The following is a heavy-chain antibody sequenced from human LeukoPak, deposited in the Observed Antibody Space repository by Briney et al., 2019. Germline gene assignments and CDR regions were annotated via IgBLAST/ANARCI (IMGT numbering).Heavy chain of an antibody. J-gene: IGHJ6*02. D-gene: IGHD1-26*01. CDR3: ARLGELNYYYYGMDV. V-gene: IGHV4-34*01. CDR1: GGSFSGYY. CDR2: INHSGST. Sequence: SETLSLTCAVYGGSFSGYYWSWIRQPPGKGLEWIGEINHSGSTNYNPSLKSRVTISVDTSKNQFSLKLSSVTAADTAVYYCARLGELNYYYYGMDVWGQGTTVTVSS.